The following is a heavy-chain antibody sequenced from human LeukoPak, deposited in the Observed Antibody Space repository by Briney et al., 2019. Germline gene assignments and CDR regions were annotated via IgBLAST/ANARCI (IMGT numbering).Heavy chain of an antibody. CDR1: GFTFGDYA. J-gene: IGHJ4*02. CDR2: IRSKAYGGTT. D-gene: IGHD4-23*01. CDR3: TRELRWYFDY. V-gene: IGHV3-49*04. Sequence: PGGPLRLSCTASGFTFGDYAMSWVRQAPGRGLEWVGFIRSKAYGGTTEYAASVKGRFTISRDDSKSIAYLQMNSLKTEDTAVYYCTRELRWYFDYWGQGTLVTVSS.